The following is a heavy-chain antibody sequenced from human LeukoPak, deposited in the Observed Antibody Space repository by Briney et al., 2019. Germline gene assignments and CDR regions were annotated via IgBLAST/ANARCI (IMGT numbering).Heavy chain of an antibody. V-gene: IGHV3-23*01. J-gene: IGHJ4*02. CDR1: GFTFSSYA. CDR2: ISGSGGST. CDR3: AKDARRYCSSTSCYSGFDY. D-gene: IGHD2-2*01. Sequence: PGGSLRLSCAASGFTFSSYAMSWVRQAPGKGLEWVSAISGSGGSTYYADSMKGRFTISRDNSKNTLYLQMNSLRAEDTAVYYCAKDARRYCSSTSCYSGFDYWGQGTLVTVSS.